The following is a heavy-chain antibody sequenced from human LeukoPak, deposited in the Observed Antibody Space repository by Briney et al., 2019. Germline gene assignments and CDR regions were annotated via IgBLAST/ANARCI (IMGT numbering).Heavy chain of an antibody. D-gene: IGHD2/OR15-2a*01. CDR2: ISGSGGST. J-gene: IGHJ4*02. CDR1: GYTFSSYA. CDR3: AKDLRRVDYYYFDY. Sequence: GGSLRLSCAASGYTFSSYAMSWVRQAPGKGLEWVSAISGSGGSTYYADSVKGRFTISRDNSKNTLYLQMNSLRAEDTAVYYCAKDLRRVDYYYFDYWGQGTLVTVSS. V-gene: IGHV3-23*01.